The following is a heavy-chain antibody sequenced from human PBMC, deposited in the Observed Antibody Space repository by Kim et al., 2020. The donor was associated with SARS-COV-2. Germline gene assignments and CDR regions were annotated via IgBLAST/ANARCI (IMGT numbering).Heavy chain of an antibody. CDR3: ARLTAMVTLGYYYYGMDV. CDR1: GYSFTSYL. J-gene: IGHJ6*02. Sequence: GESLKISCKGSGYSFTSYLNGWVRQMPGKGLEWMGIIYPGDSDTRYSPSFQGQVTIPAEKSISIAYPPCSSLKASDTAMYYWARLTAMVTLGYYYYGMDVWGQGTTVTVSS. CDR2: IYPGDSDT. D-gene: IGHD5-18*01. V-gene: IGHV5-51*01.